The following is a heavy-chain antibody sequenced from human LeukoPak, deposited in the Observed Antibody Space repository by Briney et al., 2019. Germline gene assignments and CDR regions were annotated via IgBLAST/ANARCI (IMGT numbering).Heavy chain of an antibody. Sequence: GGSLRLSCAASGFTFSSYSMNWVRQAPGKGLEGVSSIRSSSSYIYYADSVKGRFAISRDNAKNSLYLQMNSLRAEDTAVYYCARDFRAYSSSWNYWGQGTLVTVSS. CDR3: ARDFRAYSSSWNY. V-gene: IGHV3-21*01. CDR1: GFTFSSYS. J-gene: IGHJ4*02. D-gene: IGHD6-6*01. CDR2: IRSSSSYI.